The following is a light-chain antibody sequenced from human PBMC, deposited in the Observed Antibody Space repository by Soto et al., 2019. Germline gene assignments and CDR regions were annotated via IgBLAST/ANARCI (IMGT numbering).Light chain of an antibody. CDR2: GAS. J-gene: IGKJ4*01. CDR3: HQYDNSPLT. V-gene: IGKV3-20*01. CDR1: QSVSSRY. Sequence: EIVLTQSPCTLSLSPGDTATLSCRASQSVSSRYLGWYQQRPGQAPRLLIYGASSRATGIPDRFSGSGSGTDFTLTISRLEPEDFAVYYCHQYDNSPLTFGGGTKVDIK.